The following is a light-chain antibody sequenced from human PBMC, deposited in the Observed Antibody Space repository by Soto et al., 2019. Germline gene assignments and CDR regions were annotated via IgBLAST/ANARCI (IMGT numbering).Light chain of an antibody. CDR2: GAS. CDR1: QSVSNN. CDR3: QQYNNWPPYT. Sequence: EIVLTQSPGTLSLSAGERATLSCRASQSVSNNYLAWYQQKPGQAPRLLIYGASNRATGIPDRFSGSGSGTEFTLTISSLQSEDFAVYYCQQYNNWPPYTFGQGTRLEI. J-gene: IGKJ5*01. V-gene: IGKV3D-15*01.